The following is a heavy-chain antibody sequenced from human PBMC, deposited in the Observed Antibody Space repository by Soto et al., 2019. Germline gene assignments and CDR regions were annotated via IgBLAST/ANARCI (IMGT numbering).Heavy chain of an antibody. V-gene: IGHV2-5*02. CDR2: IYWDDNK. J-gene: IGHJ4*02. D-gene: IGHD3-10*01. CDR1: GFSFTTSGEG. CDR3: AHRRGFGEFSH. Sequence: GSGPTLVNPTETLTLTCTFSGFSFTTSGEGVGWIRQPPGKALEWLALIYWDDNKHHSPSLKSRVTITKDTSKNQVVLTMTKMDPVDTGTYYCAHRRGFGEFSHWGPGILVTVSS.